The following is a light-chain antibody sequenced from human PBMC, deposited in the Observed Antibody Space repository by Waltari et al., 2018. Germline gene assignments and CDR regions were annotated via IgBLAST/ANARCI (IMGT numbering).Light chain of an antibody. J-gene: IGKJ4*01. V-gene: IGKV1-5*03. CDR2: KAA. Sequence: DIQMTQSPSTLSASVGDRFTITCRASQSISNWLAWYQQKPGKARKLLIYKAATLESGVPSRFSGSGSGTEFTLTLSSLQPDDFATYYCQKYNSYSLLTFGGGTKVEIK. CDR3: QKYNSYSLLT. CDR1: QSISNW.